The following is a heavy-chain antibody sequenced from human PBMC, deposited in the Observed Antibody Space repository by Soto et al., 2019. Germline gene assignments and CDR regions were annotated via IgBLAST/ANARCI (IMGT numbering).Heavy chain of an antibody. CDR2: INHSGST. CDR1: GGSFSGYY. Sequence: QVQLQQWGAGLLKPSETLSLTCAVYGGSFSGYYWSWIRQPPGKGLEWIGEINHSGSTNYNPSLKSRVTISVDTSKNQVSLKLSSVTAADTAVYYCARGYDRNFDYWGQGTLVTVSS. J-gene: IGHJ4*02. CDR3: ARGYDRNFDY. D-gene: IGHD3-22*01. V-gene: IGHV4-34*01.